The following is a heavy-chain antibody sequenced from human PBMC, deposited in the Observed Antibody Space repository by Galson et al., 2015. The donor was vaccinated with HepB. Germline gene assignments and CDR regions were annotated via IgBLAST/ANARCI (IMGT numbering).Heavy chain of an antibody. Sequence: PALVKPTQTLTLTCTFSGFSLNTRGAGVGWIRQPPGKALEWLALIYWNDDKRYSPSLKTRLTITKDTSKNQVVLTMTNMDPVDTATYYCARHGIAASLDCWGQGTLLTVSS. V-gene: IGHV2-5*01. J-gene: IGHJ4*02. CDR1: GFSLNTRGAG. CDR2: IYWNDDK. CDR3: ARHGIAASLDC. D-gene: IGHD6-13*01.